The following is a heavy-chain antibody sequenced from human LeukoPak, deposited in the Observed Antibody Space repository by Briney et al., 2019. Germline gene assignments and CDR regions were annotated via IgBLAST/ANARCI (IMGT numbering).Heavy chain of an antibody. D-gene: IGHD6-13*01. V-gene: IGHV3-7*01. J-gene: IGHJ4*02. Sequence: GGSLRLSCAASGFTFSSYWMSWVRQAPGKGLEWVANIKQDGSEKYYVDSVKGRFTISRDNSKIALYLQMNSLRAEDTAVYYCARVSTSSSWYDYWGQGTLVTVSS. CDR1: GFTFSSYW. CDR2: IKQDGSEK. CDR3: ARVSTSSSWYDY.